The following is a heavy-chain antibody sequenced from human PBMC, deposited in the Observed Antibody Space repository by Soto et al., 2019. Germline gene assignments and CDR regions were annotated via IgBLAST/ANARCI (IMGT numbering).Heavy chain of an antibody. J-gene: IGHJ4*02. D-gene: IGHD1-26*01. Sequence: QVTLKESGPVLVKPTETRTLTCAVSGFSPRDSKVGVSWIRQPPGKALEWLAHIFWNGAQSDSTSLERRLTISKDPSNGQVVLTMTNMDPVDTATYLCEHVRKWDGAHSYDYWGRGTLVTVSS. CDR3: EHVRKWDGAHSYDY. CDR2: IFWNGAQ. CDR1: GFSPRDSKVG. V-gene: IGHV2-26*01.